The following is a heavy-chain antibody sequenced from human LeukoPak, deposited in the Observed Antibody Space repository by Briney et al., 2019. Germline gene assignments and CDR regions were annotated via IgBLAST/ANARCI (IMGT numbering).Heavy chain of an antibody. D-gene: IGHD1-26*01. CDR2: IYHSGST. CDR1: GGSISSGGYS. V-gene: IGHV4-30-2*01. J-gene: IGHJ6*02. Sequence: PSETLSLTCAVSGGSISSGGYSWSWIRQPPGKGLEWIGYIYHSGSTYYNPSLKSRVTISVDRSKNQFSLKLSSVTAADTAVYYCARGGSPVGATPFSYYYYYGMDVWGQGTTVTVSS. CDR3: ARGGSPVGATPFSYYYYYGMDV.